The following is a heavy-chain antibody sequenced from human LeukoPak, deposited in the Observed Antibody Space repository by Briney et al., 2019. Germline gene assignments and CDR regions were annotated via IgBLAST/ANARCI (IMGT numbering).Heavy chain of an antibody. V-gene: IGHV1-46*01. Sequence: GASVKVSCKAFGYIFTSYYMHWVRQPPGQGLEWMGIINPSGGSTSYAQKFQGRVIMTRNTSTTTVYMELSSLRSEDTAVYYCARGGAHIVAVPAARDYYYYMDVWGKGTTVSVSS. CDR3: ARGGAHIVAVPAARDYYYYMDV. J-gene: IGHJ6*03. CDR1: GYIFTSYY. D-gene: IGHD2-2*01. CDR2: INPSGGST.